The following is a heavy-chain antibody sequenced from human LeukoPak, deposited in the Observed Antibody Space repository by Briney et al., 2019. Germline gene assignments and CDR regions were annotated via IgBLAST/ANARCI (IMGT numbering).Heavy chain of an antibody. V-gene: IGHV3-9*01. J-gene: IGHJ4*02. CDR1: GFTFDDYA. CDR2: ISWNSGSI. CDR3: AKDYGSSWTGGFDY. Sequence: PGRSLRLFCAASGFTFDDYAMHWVPQVPGKGLEWVTGISWNSGSIGYGEFVKGRFTISRDNAKNSLYLQMNSLKAEDTALYYCAKDYGSSWTGGFDYWGQGTLVTASS. D-gene: IGHD6-13*01.